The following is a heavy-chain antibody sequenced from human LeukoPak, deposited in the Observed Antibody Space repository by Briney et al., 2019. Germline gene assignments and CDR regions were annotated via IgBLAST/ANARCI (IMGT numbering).Heavy chain of an antibody. Sequence: GGSLRLSCAASGFTFADYAMHWVRQTPGKGLEWVSGISWNSGNIDYADSVKGRFTISRDNAKNSLYLQMNSLRVEDTAVYYCARVYSGVYFDFWGQGTLVTVSS. CDR2: ISWNSGNI. CDR3: ARVYSGVYFDF. J-gene: IGHJ4*02. CDR1: GFTFADYA. V-gene: IGHV3-9*01. D-gene: IGHD1-26*01.